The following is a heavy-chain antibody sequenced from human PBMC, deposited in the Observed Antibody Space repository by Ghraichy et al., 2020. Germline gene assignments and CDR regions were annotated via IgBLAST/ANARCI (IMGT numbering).Heavy chain of an antibody. V-gene: IGHV3-7*01. Sequence: GESLNISCAASGFTFSYYWMSWVRQAPGKGLEWVANIYQDGIQKYYVDSVKGRFTMSRDNARNSLYLQMNSLRAEDTAVYYCATSPTRDSRSSYWGQGTLVTVSS. CDR3: ATSPTRDSRSSY. J-gene: IGHJ4*02. CDR1: GFTFSYYW. CDR2: IYQDGIQK. D-gene: IGHD3-22*01.